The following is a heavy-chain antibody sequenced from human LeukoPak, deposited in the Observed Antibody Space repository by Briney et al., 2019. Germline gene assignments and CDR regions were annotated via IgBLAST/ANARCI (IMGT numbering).Heavy chain of an antibody. Sequence: GASVKVSCKASGGTFSSYAISWVRQAPGQGLEWMGGIIPIFGTANYAQKFQGRVTITADKSTSTAYMELSSVTAADTAMYYCARDPIVGGRRFDPWGQGTLVTVFS. V-gene: IGHV1-69*06. D-gene: IGHD3-22*01. J-gene: IGHJ5*02. CDR1: GGTFSSYA. CDR2: IIPIFGTA. CDR3: ARDPIVGGRRFDP.